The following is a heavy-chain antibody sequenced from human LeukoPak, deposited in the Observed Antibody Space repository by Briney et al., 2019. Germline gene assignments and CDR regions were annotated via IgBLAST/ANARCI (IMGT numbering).Heavy chain of an antibody. Sequence: PGGSLRLSCAASGFTFSSYSMNWVRQAPGKGLEWVSSISSSSSYIYYADSVKGRFTISRDNSKNTLYLQMNSLRAEDTAVYYCAKVIDYGASPAYWGQGTLVTVSS. CDR3: AKVIDYGASPAY. J-gene: IGHJ4*02. CDR1: GFTFSSYS. V-gene: IGHV3-21*04. D-gene: IGHD4-17*01. CDR2: ISSSSSYI.